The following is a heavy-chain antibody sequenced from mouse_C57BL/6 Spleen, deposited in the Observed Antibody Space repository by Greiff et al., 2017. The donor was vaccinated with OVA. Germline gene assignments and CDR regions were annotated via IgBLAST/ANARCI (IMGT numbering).Heavy chain of an antibody. Sequence: QVQLQQSGAELVKPGASVKLSCKASGYTFTSYGMHWVKQRPGQGLEWIGMIHPNSGSTNYNEKFKSKATLTVDKSSSTAYMQLSSLTSEDSAVYYCAREAYDSNHYYFDYWGQGTTLTVSS. CDR2: IHPNSGST. CDR3: AREAYDSNHYYFDY. CDR1: GYTFTSYG. D-gene: IGHD2-5*01. V-gene: IGHV1-64*01. J-gene: IGHJ2*01.